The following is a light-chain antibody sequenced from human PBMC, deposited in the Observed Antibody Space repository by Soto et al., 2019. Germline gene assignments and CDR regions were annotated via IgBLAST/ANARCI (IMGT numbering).Light chain of an antibody. Sequence: IVMTKSPASLYLYTGERVTLSCRAGQGVTTKFAWYQQKSGQSPRLLIYDASNRATGIPARFSGIVSGTDFTLTISSLETEDSAVYYCQQRSNWPTLTFCGGTKVDIK. V-gene: IGKV3-11*01. CDR3: QQRSNWPTLT. CDR1: QGVTTK. J-gene: IGKJ4*01. CDR2: DAS.